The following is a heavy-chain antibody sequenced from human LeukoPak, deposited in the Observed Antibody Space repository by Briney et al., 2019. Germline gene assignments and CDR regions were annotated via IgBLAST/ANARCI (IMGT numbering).Heavy chain of an antibody. CDR2: IYYSGRT. CDR3: ARAAEIYDFWSGYGTGYYYYMDV. D-gene: IGHD3-3*01. Sequence: PSETLSLTCTVSGGSISSGGYYWSWIRQHPGRGLEWIGYIYYSGRTYYNPSLKSRVTISVDTSKNQFSLKLSSVTAADTAVYYCARAAEIYDFWSGYGTGYYYYMDVWGKGTTVAVSS. J-gene: IGHJ6*03. V-gene: IGHV4-31*03. CDR1: GGSISSGGYY.